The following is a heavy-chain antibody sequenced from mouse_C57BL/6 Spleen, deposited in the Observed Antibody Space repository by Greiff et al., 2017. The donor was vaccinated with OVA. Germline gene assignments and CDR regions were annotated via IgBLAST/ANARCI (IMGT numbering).Heavy chain of an antibody. CDR1: GYAFSSYW. V-gene: IGHV1-80*01. CDR3: ARGNYGNYGDHAMDY. D-gene: IGHD2-1*01. Sequence: QVQLKESGAELVKPGASVKISCKASGYAFSSYWMNWVKQRPGKGLEWIGQIYPGDGDTNYNGKFKGKATLTADKSSSTAYMQLSSLSSEDSAVYFCARGNYGNYGDHAMDYWGQGTSVTVSS. CDR2: IYPGDGDT. J-gene: IGHJ4*01.